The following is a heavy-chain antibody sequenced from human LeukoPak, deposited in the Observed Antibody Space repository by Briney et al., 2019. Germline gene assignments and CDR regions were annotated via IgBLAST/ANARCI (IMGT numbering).Heavy chain of an antibody. CDR1: GYTFTSYY. J-gene: IGHJ4*02. D-gene: IGHD6-13*01. Sequence: ASVKVSCKASGYTFTSYYMHWVRQAPGQGLEWRGWINPNSGGTNYAQKFQGRVTMTRDTSISTAYMELSRLRSDDTAVYYCARAGSSWPPLDYWGQGTLVTVSS. CDR3: ARAGSSWPPLDY. CDR2: INPNSGGT. V-gene: IGHV1-2*02.